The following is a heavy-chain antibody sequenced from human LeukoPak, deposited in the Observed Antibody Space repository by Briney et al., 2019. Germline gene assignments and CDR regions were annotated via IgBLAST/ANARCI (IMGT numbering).Heavy chain of an antibody. J-gene: IGHJ4*02. CDR1: GGSISRYY. CDR3: ARHDYGALRAFDY. CDR2: IYYTGST. V-gene: IGHV4-59*08. D-gene: IGHD4-17*01. Sequence: SETLSLTCTVSGGSISRYYWSWIRQPPGKGLEWIGSIYYTGSTNYNPSLKSRVTISVDTSKNQFSLKLSSVTAADTAVYYCARHDYGALRAFDYWGQGTLVTVSS.